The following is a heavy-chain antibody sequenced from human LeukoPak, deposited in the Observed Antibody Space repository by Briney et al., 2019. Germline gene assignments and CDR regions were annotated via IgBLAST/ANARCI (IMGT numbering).Heavy chain of an antibody. D-gene: IGHD5-18*01. J-gene: IGHJ4*02. CDR1: GYTFSGFY. Sequence: ASVRVSCKASGYTFSGFYINWVRQAPGQGLEWMGWINPKNGDTHYAQDFLGRVTMTRDTSISTAYMELSRLTSDDTAVYYCARDGRLRNGYDNFYIWGQGTLVTVSS. V-gene: IGHV1-2*02. CDR2: INPKNGDT. CDR3: ARDGRLRNGYDNFYI.